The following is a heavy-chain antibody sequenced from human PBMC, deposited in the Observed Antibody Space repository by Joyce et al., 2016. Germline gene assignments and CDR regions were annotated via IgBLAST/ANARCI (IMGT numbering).Heavy chain of an antibody. CDR3: ARGGTSSDHFFFYTLDI. V-gene: IGHV1-69*12. CDR2: IIPCFGAA. D-gene: IGHD1-14*01. Sequence: QVLLVQSGATVKRPGSSLKVSCKSSGGAFRNFTVNWVRQAPGQRLEWMGGIIPCFGAAKYAEHFQGRVTLTADLSTRTAFMELSSLTSADTAVYYCARGGTSSDHFFFYTLDIWGPGTTVIVSS. CDR1: GGAFRNFT. J-gene: IGHJ6*02.